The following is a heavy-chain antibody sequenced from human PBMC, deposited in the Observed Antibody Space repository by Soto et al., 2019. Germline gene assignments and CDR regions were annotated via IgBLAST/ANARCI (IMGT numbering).Heavy chain of an antibody. CDR1: GFTFSSYS. V-gene: IGHV3-48*02. CDR3: ARHGIQVSHDV. Sequence: GGSLRLSCAASGFTFSSYSMDWVRQAPGQGLEWISYITTSSHTIYYADSVRGRFTISRDNAKNSLFLQVNSLRDEDTAVYYCARHGIQVSHDVWGQGTTVTVSS. CDR2: ITTSSHTI. J-gene: IGHJ6*02. D-gene: IGHD5-18*01.